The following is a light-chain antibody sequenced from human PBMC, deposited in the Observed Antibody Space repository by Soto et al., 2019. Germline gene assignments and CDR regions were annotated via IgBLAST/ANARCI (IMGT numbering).Light chain of an antibody. Sequence: QSALTQPASVSGSPGQSITISCTGTSSDVGGYNYVSWYRQHPGKAPNLIIFDVSNRPSGVSNRFSGSKSGNSASLTISGLQAEDEADYYCSSYTGSNTPVVFGGGTKLTVL. CDR2: DVS. V-gene: IGLV2-14*01. CDR3: SSYTGSNTPVV. J-gene: IGLJ2*01. CDR1: SSDVGGYNY.